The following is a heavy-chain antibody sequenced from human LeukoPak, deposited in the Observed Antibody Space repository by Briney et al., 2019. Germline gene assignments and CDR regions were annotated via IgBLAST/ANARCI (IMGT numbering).Heavy chain of an antibody. D-gene: IGHD5-24*01. CDR2: IWYDGINK. CDR3: ARGDGYNSNFDY. J-gene: IGHJ4*02. Sequence: GGSLRLSCAASGFTFRSHGMHWVRQAPGKGLEWVAVIWYDGINKYYADSVKGRFTISRDNSKNTLYLQMNSLRAEDTAVYYCARGDGYNSNFDYWGQGTLVTVSS. CDR1: GFTFRSHG. V-gene: IGHV3-33*01.